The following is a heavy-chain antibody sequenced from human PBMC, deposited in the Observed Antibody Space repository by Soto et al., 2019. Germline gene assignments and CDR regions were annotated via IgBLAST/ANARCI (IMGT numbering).Heavy chain of an antibody. V-gene: IGHV4-30-2*01. CDR1: GGSIISGGYS. D-gene: IGHD2-15*01. Sequence: SETLSLTCAVSGGSIISGGYSWSWIRQPPGKGLEWIGYIYSGTTHYNPSLESRVTIAMDRSKNQVSLSLKSVPAADTAVYYCAREDSGAFFDFWGQGTLVTVSS. CDR2: IYSGTT. CDR3: AREDSGAFFDF. J-gene: IGHJ4*02.